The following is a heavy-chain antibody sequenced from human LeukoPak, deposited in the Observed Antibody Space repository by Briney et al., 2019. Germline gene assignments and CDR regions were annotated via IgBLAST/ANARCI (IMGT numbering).Heavy chain of an antibody. CDR2: IHSSGST. CDR1: GGSISSSSYY. Sequence: PSETLSLTCTVSGGSISSSSYYWGWIRQPPGKGLEWIGSIHSSGSTYYNLSLKSRVTISVDTSKNQFSLKLSSVTAADTAVYYCARHTSIPYYFDYWGQGTLVTVSS. CDR3: ARHTSIPYYFDY. V-gene: IGHV4-39*01. J-gene: IGHJ4*02.